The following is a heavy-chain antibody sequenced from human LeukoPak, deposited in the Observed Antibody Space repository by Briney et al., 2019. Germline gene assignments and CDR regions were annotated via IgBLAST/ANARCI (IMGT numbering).Heavy chain of an antibody. CDR3: ASGRSQWLVNEPTDY. CDR2: INHSGST. D-gene: IGHD6-19*01. CDR1: GFTFSSYW. V-gene: IGHV4-34*01. Sequence: GSLRLSCAASGFTFSSYWLSWDRQAPGKGLEWIGEINHSGSTNYNPSLKSRVTISVDTSKNQFSLKLSSVTAADTAVYYCASGRSQWLVNEPTDYWGQGTLVTVSS. J-gene: IGHJ4*02.